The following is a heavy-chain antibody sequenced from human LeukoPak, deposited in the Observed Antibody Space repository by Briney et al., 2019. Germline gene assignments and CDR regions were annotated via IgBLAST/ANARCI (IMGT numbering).Heavy chain of an antibody. CDR2: INHSGST. CDR1: GGSFSGYH. J-gene: IGHJ4*02. V-gene: IGHV4-34*01. Sequence: PSETLSLTCAVYGGSFSGYHWSWIRQPPGKGLEWIGEINHSGSTNYNPSLKSRVTISVDTSQSQFSLKLSSVTAADTAVYFCARGPFGVWGTYRYKGYFDYWGQGTLVTVPS. CDR3: ARGPFGVWGTYRYKGYFDY. D-gene: IGHD3-16*02.